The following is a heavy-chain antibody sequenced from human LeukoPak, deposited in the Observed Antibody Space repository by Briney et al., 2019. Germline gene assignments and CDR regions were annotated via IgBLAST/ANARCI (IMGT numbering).Heavy chain of an antibody. D-gene: IGHD3-10*01. CDR1: GGSFSGYY. V-gene: IGHV4-34*01. Sequence: AETLSLTCAVYGGSFSGYYWSWIRQPPGKGLEWIGEINHSGSTNYNPSLKSRVTISVDTSKNQFSLKLSSVTAADTAVYYCARYDVRVRGVIYGWHFDLWGRGTLVTVSA. CDR2: INHSGST. CDR3: ARYDVRVRGVIYGWHFDL. J-gene: IGHJ2*01.